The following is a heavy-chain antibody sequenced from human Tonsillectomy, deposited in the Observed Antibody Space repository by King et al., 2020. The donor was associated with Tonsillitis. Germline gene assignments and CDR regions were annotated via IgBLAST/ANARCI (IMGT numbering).Heavy chain of an antibody. Sequence: VQLVQSGAEVKKPGSSVKVSCKASGGSFNNFDMNWVRQAPGQGLEWMGGIIPMFGAPYYAQKFQGRLTFTADKSTTTAYMELSSLRSEDTAVYYCASGLGYDYGDALNAFEVWGPGTMVTVSS. CDR1: GGSFNNFD. J-gene: IGHJ3*01. D-gene: IGHD4-17*01. V-gene: IGHV1-69*06. CDR3: ASGLGYDYGDALNAFEV. CDR2: IIPMFGAP.